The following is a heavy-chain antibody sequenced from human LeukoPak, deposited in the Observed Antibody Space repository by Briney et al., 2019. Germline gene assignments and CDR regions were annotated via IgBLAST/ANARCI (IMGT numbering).Heavy chain of an antibody. CDR1: GFTFSSYG. CDR3: AKADRISIAAAVDY. V-gene: IGHV3-23*01. CDR2: ITATSSST. Sequence: PGGSLRLSCAASGFTFSSYGMSWVRQAPGKGLEWVSAITATSSSTHDADSVQGRFAISRDNSKNTLYLQMNSLRAEDTAVYYCAKADRISIAAAVDYWGQGTLVTVSS. J-gene: IGHJ4*02. D-gene: IGHD6-13*01.